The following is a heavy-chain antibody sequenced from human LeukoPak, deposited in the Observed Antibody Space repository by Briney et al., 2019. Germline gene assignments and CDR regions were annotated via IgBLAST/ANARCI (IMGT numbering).Heavy chain of an antibody. CDR1: ADSVTSGTFY. CDR2: VYYTGST. CDR3: ARHSGSGSLSRPFDP. Sequence: PSETLSLTCTVSADSVTSGTFYWARLRQPPGKGLEWIATVYYTGSTYYNPSLKSRVTISIDTSKNQFSLKLRSVVAPDTALYYCARHSGSGSLSRPFDPWGQGTLVTVSS. V-gene: IGHV4-39*01. J-gene: IGHJ5*02. D-gene: IGHD3-10*01.